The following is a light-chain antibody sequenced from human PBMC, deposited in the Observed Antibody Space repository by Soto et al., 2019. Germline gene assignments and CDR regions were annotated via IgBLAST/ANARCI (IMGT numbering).Light chain of an antibody. Sequence: NFMLTQPHSVSESPGKTLSISCTRSSGSIANNYVQWYQQRPGSAPTTVIYENNQRLSGVPDRFSGSTDGSSNSASLTISRLEAEDEADYYCQSYDSDFVVFGGGTKVTVL. J-gene: IGLJ2*01. CDR2: ENN. V-gene: IGLV6-57*04. CDR1: SGSIANNY. CDR3: QSYDSDFVV.